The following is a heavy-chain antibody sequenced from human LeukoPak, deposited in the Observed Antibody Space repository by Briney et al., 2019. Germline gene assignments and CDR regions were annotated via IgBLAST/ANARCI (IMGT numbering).Heavy chain of an antibody. CDR1: GFTFSSNS. D-gene: IGHD1-26*01. CDR2: ISSSGTYI. Sequence: GGSLRLSCTASGFTFSSNSMNWVRQAPGKGLEWVSSISSSGTYIYYADSLKGRFTISRDNAKNSLYLQMSSLRAEDTAVYYCAGSGSYFLYWGQGTLVTVSS. CDR3: AGSGSYFLY. J-gene: IGHJ4*02. V-gene: IGHV3-21*01.